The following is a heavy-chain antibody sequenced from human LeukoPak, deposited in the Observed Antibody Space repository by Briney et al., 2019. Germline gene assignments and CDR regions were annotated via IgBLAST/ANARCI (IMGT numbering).Heavy chain of an antibody. CDR2: VYSSGST. CDR3: ARGQVGSWFGVVSFWFDF. D-gene: IGHD3-10*01. V-gene: IGHV4-59*01. Sequence: SETLSLTCTGSGGSISSYYWSWIRQSPGKGLEWIGYVYSSGSTNSNPSLKSRVTISVDTSKNQFSLKVKSVTAADTAVYYCARGQVGSWFGVVSFWFDFWGQGTLVSVCS. J-gene: IGHJ5*01. CDR1: GGSISSYY.